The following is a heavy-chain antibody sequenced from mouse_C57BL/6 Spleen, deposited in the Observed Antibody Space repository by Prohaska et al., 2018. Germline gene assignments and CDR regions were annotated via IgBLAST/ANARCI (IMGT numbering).Heavy chain of an antibody. CDR1: GYSITSGYY. D-gene: IGHD1-1*01. J-gene: IGHJ2*01. V-gene: IGHV3-6*01. CDR2: ISYDGSN. Sequence: DVQLQESGPGLVKPSQSLSLTCSVTGYSITSGYYWNWIRQFPGNKLEWMGYISYDGSNNYNPSLKNRISITRDTSKNQFFLKLNSVTTEDTATYYCARGGHYYGSSHYFDYWGQGTTLTVSS. CDR3: ARGGHYYGSSHYFDY.